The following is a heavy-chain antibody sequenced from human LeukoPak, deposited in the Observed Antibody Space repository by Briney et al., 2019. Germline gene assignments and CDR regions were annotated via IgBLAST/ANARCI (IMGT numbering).Heavy chain of an antibody. CDR1: GYTFTGYY. V-gene: IGHV1-2*02. D-gene: IGHD5-18*01. J-gene: IGHJ4*02. CDR2: INPNSGGT. Sequence: ASVKVSCKASGYTFTGYYMHWVRQAPGQGLEWMGWINPNSGGTNYAQKFQGRVTMNRDTSISTAYMELSRLRSDDTAVYYCARGYSYGYQHFDYWGQGTLVTVSS. CDR3: ARGYSYGYQHFDY.